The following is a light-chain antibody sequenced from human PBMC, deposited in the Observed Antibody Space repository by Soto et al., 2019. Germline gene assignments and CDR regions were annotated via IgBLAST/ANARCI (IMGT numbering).Light chain of an antibody. CDR2: KDT. V-gene: IGLV3-25*02. Sequence: SYELTQPPSVSLSPGQTARIAFSGDTLSEQHAYWYQQRPGQAPELVIYKDTERASGIPDRFSGSKSGTTVTLTITGVQAEDEADYYCQSADFGGTCAFGAGTKVTVL. J-gene: IGLJ1*01. CDR1: TLSEQH. CDR3: QSADFGGTCA.